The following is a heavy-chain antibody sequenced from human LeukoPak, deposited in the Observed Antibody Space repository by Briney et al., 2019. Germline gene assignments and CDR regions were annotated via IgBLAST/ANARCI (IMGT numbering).Heavy chain of an antibody. CDR1: GGSFSGYY. J-gene: IGHJ4*02. V-gene: IGHV4-34*01. CDR3: ARRGVRGGRYFDY. CDR2: INHSGST. D-gene: IGHD3-10*01. Sequence: SETLSLTCAVYGGSFSGYYWSWIRQPPGKGLEWIGEINHSGSTNYNPSLKSRVTISVDTSKNQFSLKLSSVTAADTAVYYCARRGVRGGRYFDYWGQGTLVTVSS.